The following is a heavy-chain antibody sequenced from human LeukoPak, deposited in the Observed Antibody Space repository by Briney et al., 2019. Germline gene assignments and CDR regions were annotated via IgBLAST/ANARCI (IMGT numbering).Heavy chain of an antibody. D-gene: IGHD6-13*01. J-gene: IGHJ4*02. V-gene: IGHV3-21*04. CDR2: ISSNSNYI. Sequence: GGSLRLSCAASGFTFSSYSMNWVRQAPGKGLEWVSSISSNSNYIYYADSVKGRFTISRDNSKNTLYLQMNSLRAEDTAVYYCAKERVAAADHFDYWGQGTLVTVSS. CDR3: AKERVAAADHFDY. CDR1: GFTFSSYS.